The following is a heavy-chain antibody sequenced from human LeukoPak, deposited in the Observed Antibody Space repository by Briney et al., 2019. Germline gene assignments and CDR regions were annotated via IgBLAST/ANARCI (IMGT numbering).Heavy chain of an antibody. CDR1: GGSISSYY. CDR2: IYYSGST. V-gene: IGHV4-59*01. J-gene: IGHJ5*02. D-gene: IGHD1-1*01. CDR3: ARGGSTGTNLNWVDP. Sequence: KPSETLSLTCTVSGGSISSYYWSWLRQPPGKGLEWIGYIYYSGSTNYNPSLKSRVTISVDTSKNQFSLKLSSVTAADTAVYYCARGGSTGTNLNWVDPWGQGTLVTVTS.